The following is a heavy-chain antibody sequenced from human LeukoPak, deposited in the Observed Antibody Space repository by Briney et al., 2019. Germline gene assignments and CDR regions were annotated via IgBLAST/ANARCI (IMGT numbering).Heavy chain of an antibody. CDR2: IWYDGSNK. J-gene: IGHJ4*02. V-gene: IGHV3-33*01. D-gene: IGHD2-2*01. CDR1: GFTFSSYG. CDR3: ARGGDIVVVPAEYYFDY. Sequence: RGSLRLSCAASGFTFSSYGMHWVRQAPGKGLEWVAVIWYDGSNKYYADSVKGRFTISRDNSKNTLYLQMNSLRAEDTAVYYCARGGDIVVVPAEYYFDYWGQGTLVTVSS.